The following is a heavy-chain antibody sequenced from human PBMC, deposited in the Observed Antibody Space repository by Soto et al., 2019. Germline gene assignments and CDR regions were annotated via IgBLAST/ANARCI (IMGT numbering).Heavy chain of an antibody. D-gene: IGHD6-13*01. CDR1: GGSISSGGYY. CDR3: AREGASWYRTDS. V-gene: IGHV4-31*03. CDR2: ITYTGKT. Sequence: SETLSLTCTVSGGSISSGGYYWSWIRQHPGKGPEWIGYITYTGKTNYNPSLKNRVIISVDTAKNQFSLKLSSVTAADTAVYFCAREGASWYRTDSWGQGTLVTVSS. J-gene: IGHJ4*02.